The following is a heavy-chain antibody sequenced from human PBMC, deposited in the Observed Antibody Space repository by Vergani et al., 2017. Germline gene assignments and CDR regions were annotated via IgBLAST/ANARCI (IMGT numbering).Heavy chain of an antibody. V-gene: IGHV3-66*02. Sequence: EVQLVESGGGLVQPGGSLRLSCAASGFTVSSNYMSWVRQAPGKGLEWVSVIYSGGSTYYADSVKGRFTISRDNSKNTLYLQMNSLRAEDAAVYYCTRHRIVGASTFDYWGQGTLVTVSS. J-gene: IGHJ4*02. CDR2: IYSGGST. CDR1: GFTVSSNY. D-gene: IGHD1-26*01. CDR3: TRHRIVGASTFDY.